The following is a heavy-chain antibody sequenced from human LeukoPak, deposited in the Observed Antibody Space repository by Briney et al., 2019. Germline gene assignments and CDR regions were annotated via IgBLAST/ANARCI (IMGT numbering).Heavy chain of an antibody. CDR3: ARGRTWFGELSY. V-gene: IGHV4-59*01. J-gene: IGHJ4*02. CDR2: ISNSGST. CDR1: GDSISSYY. D-gene: IGHD3-10*01. Sequence: PSETLSLTCTVSGDSISSYYWRWIRQPPGKGLEWIGYISNSGSTDYNPALKSRVTISVDTSKNQFSLKLSSVTGADTAVSYCARGRTWFGELSYWGQGTLVTVSS.